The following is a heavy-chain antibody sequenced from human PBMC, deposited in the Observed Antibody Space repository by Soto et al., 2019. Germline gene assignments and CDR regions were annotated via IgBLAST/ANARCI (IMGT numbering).Heavy chain of an antibody. CDR2: ISTLKGNT. CDR3: ARDYSGDTAMADYGMDV. J-gene: IGHJ6*02. CDR1: GYTLTSYG. Sequence: WASVKVSCKASGYTLTSYGISWVRQAPGQGLEWMGWISTLKGNTHYAQKLQGRVTMTTDTSTSTVYMELRSLRSDDTAVYYCARDYSGDTAMADYGMDVWGQGTTVTVSS. V-gene: IGHV1-18*04. D-gene: IGHD5-18*01.